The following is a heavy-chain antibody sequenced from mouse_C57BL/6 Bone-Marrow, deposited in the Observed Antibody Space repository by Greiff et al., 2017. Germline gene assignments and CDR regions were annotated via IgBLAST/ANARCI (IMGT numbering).Heavy chain of an antibody. V-gene: IGHV1-69*01. CDR3: ARWSYYGYDGPCWYFDV. D-gene: IGHD2-2*01. CDR1: GYTFTSYW. CDR2: IDPSDSYT. J-gene: IGHJ1*03. Sequence: QVQLQQPGAELVMPGASVKLSCKASGYTFTSYWMHWVKQRPGQGLEWIGEIDPSDSYTNYNQKFKGKSTLTVDKSYSTAYMQRSSLTSEDSAVYYCARWSYYGYDGPCWYFDVWGTGTTVTVSS.